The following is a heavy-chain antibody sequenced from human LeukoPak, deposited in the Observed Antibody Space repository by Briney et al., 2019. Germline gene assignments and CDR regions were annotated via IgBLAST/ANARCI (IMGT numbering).Heavy chain of an antibody. Sequence: GGSLRLSCAASGFTFSSYAMSWVRQAPGKGLEWVSAISGSGGSTYYADSVKGRFTISRDNSKNTLYLQMNSLRVEDTAVYYCAKDYSGSYYYFDYWGQGTLVTVSS. V-gene: IGHV3-23*01. J-gene: IGHJ4*02. CDR3: AKDYSGSYYYFDY. D-gene: IGHD1-26*01. CDR2: ISGSGGST. CDR1: GFTFSSYA.